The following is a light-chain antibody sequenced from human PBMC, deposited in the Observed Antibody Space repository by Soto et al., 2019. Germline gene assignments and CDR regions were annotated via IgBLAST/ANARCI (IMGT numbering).Light chain of an antibody. CDR2: DAS. V-gene: IGKV1-5*01. CDR3: QHYNSYSWT. Sequence: DIQMTQSPSTLSASVGDRVTITCRASQSITIWLAWYQQKPGKAPKLLIFDASSLESGVPSRFSRSGSGTEFSLTISSLQPDDFAAYYCQHYNSYSWTFGQGTKVEIK. J-gene: IGKJ1*01. CDR1: QSITIW.